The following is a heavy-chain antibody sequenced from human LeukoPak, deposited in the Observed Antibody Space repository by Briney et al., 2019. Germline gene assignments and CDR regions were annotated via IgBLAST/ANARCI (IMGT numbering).Heavy chain of an antibody. D-gene: IGHD1-1*01. J-gene: IGHJ4*02. Sequence: GGSLRLSCAASGFTFSSYWMSWVRQAPGKGLEWVANIKQDGSEKYYVDSVKGRFTISRDNAKNSLYLQMNSLRAEDTAVYYCARGPHRGTRGSRSQFDYWGQGTLVTVSS. CDR3: ARGPHRGTRGSRSQFDY. CDR2: IKQDGSEK. CDR1: GFTFSSYW. V-gene: IGHV3-7*03.